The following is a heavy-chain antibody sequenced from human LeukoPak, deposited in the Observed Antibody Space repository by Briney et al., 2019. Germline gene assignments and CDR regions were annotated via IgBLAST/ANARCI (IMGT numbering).Heavy chain of an antibody. D-gene: IGHD2-15*01. Sequence: PGGSLRLSCAASGFTFSTYSMNWVRQAPGKGLEWVSSISTSSSYIYYADSVKGRFTISRDNAKNSLYLQMNNLRAEDTAVYYCARAYVGYCSGGSCYRYFDYWGQGTLVTVSS. CDR3: ARAYVGYCSGGSCYRYFDY. J-gene: IGHJ4*02. CDR2: ISTSSSYI. CDR1: GFTFSTYS. V-gene: IGHV3-21*01.